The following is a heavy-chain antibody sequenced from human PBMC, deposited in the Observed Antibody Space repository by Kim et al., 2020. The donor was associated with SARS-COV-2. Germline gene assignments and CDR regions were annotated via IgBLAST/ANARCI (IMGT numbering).Heavy chain of an antibody. Sequence: GGSLRLSCAASGFTFSTYWMSWVRQAPGKGLEWVANINQDGSEKYYVESVKGRFTISRDNAKNSLYLQMNSLRAEDTAVYFCASGDYDILTGNSSFDYWGQATLVTVSS. V-gene: IGHV3-7*01. J-gene: IGHJ4*02. D-gene: IGHD3-9*01. CDR3: ASGDYDILTGNSSFDY. CDR1: GFTFSTYW. CDR2: INQDGSEK.